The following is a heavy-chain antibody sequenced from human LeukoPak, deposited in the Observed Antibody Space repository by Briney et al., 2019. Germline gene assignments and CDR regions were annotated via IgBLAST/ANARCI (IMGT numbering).Heavy chain of an antibody. V-gene: IGHV3-21*01. D-gene: IGHD5-18*01. J-gene: IGHJ6*03. CDR1: GFTFSSYS. CDR3: ARGRIQLWRSDYYYMDV. CDR2: ISSSSSYI. Sequence: GGSLRLSCAASGFTFSSYSMNWVRQAPGKGLEWVSSISSSSSYIYYADSVKGRFTSSRDNAKNSLYLQLSSLRAEDTAVYYCARGRIQLWRSDYYYMDVWGKGTTVTVSS.